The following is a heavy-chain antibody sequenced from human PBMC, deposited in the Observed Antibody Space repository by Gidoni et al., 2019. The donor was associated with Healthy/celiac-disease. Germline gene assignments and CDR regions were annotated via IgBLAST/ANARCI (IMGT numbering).Heavy chain of an antibody. Sequence: QVQLQESGPGLVKPSQTLSLTCTVSGGSISSGGYYWSWIRQHPGKGLEWIGYIYYSGSTYYNPSLKSRVTISVDTSKNQFSLKLSSVTAADTAVYYCARENLDSWGSYRPSHDDAFDIWGQGTMVTVSS. CDR1: GGSISSGGYY. CDR3: ARENLDSWGSYRPSHDDAFDI. CDR2: IYYSGST. D-gene: IGHD3-16*02. V-gene: IGHV4-31*03. J-gene: IGHJ3*02.